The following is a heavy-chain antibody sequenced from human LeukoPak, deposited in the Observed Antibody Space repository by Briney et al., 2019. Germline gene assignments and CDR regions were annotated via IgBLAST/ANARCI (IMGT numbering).Heavy chain of an antibody. Sequence: SWVRQAPGKGLECIGYIYYSGSTYYNPSLKSRVTISVDTSKNQFSLKLSSVTAADTAVYYCARGSYVGPTSGYFDYWGQGTLVTVSS. CDR3: ARGSYVGPTSGYFDY. D-gene: IGHD1-26*01. J-gene: IGHJ4*02. V-gene: IGHV4-31*02. CDR2: IYYSGST.